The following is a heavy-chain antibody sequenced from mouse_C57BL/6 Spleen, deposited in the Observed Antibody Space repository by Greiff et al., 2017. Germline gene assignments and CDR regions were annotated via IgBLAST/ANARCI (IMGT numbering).Heavy chain of an antibody. CDR1: GFSLTSYA. J-gene: IGHJ4*01. V-gene: IGHV2-9-1*01. CDR2: IWTGGGT. CDR3: ARYEDDYAMDY. D-gene: IGHD2-12*01. Sequence: VKLVESGPGLVAPSQSLSITCTVSGFSLTSYAISWVRQPPGKGLEWLGVIWTGGGTNYNLALKSRLSISKDNSKSQGFLRMNSLQTDDTARYYCARYEDDYAMDYWGQGTSVTVSS.